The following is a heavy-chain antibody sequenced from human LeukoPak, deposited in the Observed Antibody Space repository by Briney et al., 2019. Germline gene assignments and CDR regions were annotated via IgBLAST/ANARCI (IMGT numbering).Heavy chain of an antibody. CDR3: ARPSQYGSGTDYYFDS. V-gene: IGHV3-73*01. D-gene: IGHD3-10*01. J-gene: IGHJ4*02. Sequence: PGGSLKLSCAASGFMLSGSPMHWVRRASGKGLEWVGRIRTKANKYATTYAASVNGRFTISRDDSKNTAYLQMNSLKTEDTAVYYCARPSQYGSGTDYYFDSWGQGTLVIVSS. CDR2: IRTKANKYAT. CDR1: GFMLSGSP.